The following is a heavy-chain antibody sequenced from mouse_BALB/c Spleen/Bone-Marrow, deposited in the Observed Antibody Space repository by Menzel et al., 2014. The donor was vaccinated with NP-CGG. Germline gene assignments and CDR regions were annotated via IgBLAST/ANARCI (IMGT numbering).Heavy chain of an antibody. D-gene: IGHD2-1*01. V-gene: IGHV1S34*01. CDR2: ISGYNGAT. CDR1: GYSFTGYY. CDR3: ASYFANYVGYFDV. J-gene: IGHJ1*01. Sequence: LVKTGASVKISCKASGYSFTGYYMHWVKQSHGKSLEWIGYISGYNGATSYNQKFKGKATFTVDTSSYTAYMQFNSLTSEDSAVYYCASYFANYVGYFDVWGAGTTVTVSS.